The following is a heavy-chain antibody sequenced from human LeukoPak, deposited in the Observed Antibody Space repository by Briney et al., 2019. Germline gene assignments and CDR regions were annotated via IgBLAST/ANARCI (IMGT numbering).Heavy chain of an antibody. CDR2: IIPIFGTA. CDR3: TKDVDYYGSGRYYNVFDY. Sequence: SVKVSCKASGGTFSSYTIRWVRQAPGQGLEWMGGIIPIFGTANYAQKFLGSVTITADQSTSPAYMELSSLRSEDPAAYPCTKDVDYYGSGRYYNVFDYWGPRAPVTASS. J-gene: IGHJ4*02. D-gene: IGHD3-10*01. CDR1: GGTFSSYT. V-gene: IGHV1-69*13.